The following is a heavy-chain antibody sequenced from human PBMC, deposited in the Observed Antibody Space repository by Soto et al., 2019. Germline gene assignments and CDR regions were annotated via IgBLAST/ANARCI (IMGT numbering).Heavy chain of an antibody. D-gene: IGHD2-21*01. CDR2: ISGSGGST. J-gene: IGHJ1*01. CDR1: GFTFSSYA. Sequence: VQLVESGGGVVQPGRSLRLSCAASGFTFSSYAMSWVRQAPGKGLEWVSAISGSGGSTYYADSVKGRFTISRDNSKNTLYLQMNSLRAEDTAVYYCAKDQAIVVGPAEYFQHWGQGTLVTVSS. CDR3: AKDQAIVVGPAEYFQH. V-gene: IGHV3-23*04.